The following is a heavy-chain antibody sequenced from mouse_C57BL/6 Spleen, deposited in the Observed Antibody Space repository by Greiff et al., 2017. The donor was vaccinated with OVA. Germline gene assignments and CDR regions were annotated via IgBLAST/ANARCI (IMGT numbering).Heavy chain of an antibody. CDR3: ARYYGSSPDY. J-gene: IGHJ4*01. Sequence: VQLQQPGAELVMPGASVKLSCKASGYTFTSYWMHWVKQRPGQGLEWIGEIDPSDSYTNYNQKFKGKSTLTVDKSSSTACMQLSSLTSEVSAVYYCARYYGSSPDYWGQGTSVTVSS. V-gene: IGHV1-69*01. CDR1: GYTFTSYW. D-gene: IGHD1-1*01. CDR2: IDPSDSYT.